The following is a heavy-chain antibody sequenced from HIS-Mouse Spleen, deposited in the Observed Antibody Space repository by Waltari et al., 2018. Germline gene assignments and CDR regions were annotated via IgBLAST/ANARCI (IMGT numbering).Heavy chain of an antibody. CDR1: GASLSSSSYY. CDR3: AREIPYSSSWYDWYFDL. CDR2: IYDSGST. V-gene: IGHV4-39*07. D-gene: IGHD6-13*01. Sequence: QLQLQDSGPGLVKPSETLSLTCTVSGASLSSSSYYWGWLRHPPGKGLEWIGSIYDSGSTYYNPSLKSRVTISVDTSKNQFSLKLSSVTAADTAVYYCAREIPYSSSWYDWYFDLWGRGTLVTVSS. J-gene: IGHJ2*01.